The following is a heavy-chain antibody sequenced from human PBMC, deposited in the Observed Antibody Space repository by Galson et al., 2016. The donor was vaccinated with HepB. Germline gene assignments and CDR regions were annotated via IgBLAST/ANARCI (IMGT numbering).Heavy chain of an antibody. Sequence: SETLSLTCSVSGGSITYWSWSWIRQPAGQGLEWIGQIYTRGTTDYNSTLKSRVTMSLDTSKNQFSLKLTSVTAADTAVYYRATGDHWFDYWGPGTLVTVSS. D-gene: IGHD4-17*01. CDR1: GGSITYWS. CDR3: ATGDHWFDY. J-gene: IGHJ4*02. CDR2: IYTRGTT. V-gene: IGHV4-4*07.